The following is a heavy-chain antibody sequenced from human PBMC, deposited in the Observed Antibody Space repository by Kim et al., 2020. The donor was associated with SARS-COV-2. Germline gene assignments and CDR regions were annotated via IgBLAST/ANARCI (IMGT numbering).Heavy chain of an antibody. V-gene: IGHV3-7*01. CDR3: ARLSGSSWHFDY. CDR1: GFTFSYYW. D-gene: IGHD6-13*01. CDR2: IKQDGSEK. Sequence: GGSLRLSCAASGFTFSYYWMSWVRQAPGKGLEWVANIKQDGSEKYYVDSVKGRFTISRDNAKNSLYLQMNSLRAEDTAVYYCARLSGSSWHFDYWGQGTLVTVSS. J-gene: IGHJ4*02.